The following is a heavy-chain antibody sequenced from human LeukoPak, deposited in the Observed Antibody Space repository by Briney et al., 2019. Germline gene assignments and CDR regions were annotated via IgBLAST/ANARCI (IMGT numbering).Heavy chain of an antibody. Sequence: GASVKVSCKASGYTFTSNPMYWVRQAPGQRLEWMGWINVGNGNTKYSQNLQDRVTITRDTSASTAYMELSSLRSEDTAVYYCATDYYDSSGYYSFDYWGQGTLVTVSS. V-gene: IGHV1-3*01. CDR2: INVGNGNT. D-gene: IGHD3-22*01. J-gene: IGHJ4*02. CDR1: GYTFTSNP. CDR3: ATDYYDSSGYYSFDY.